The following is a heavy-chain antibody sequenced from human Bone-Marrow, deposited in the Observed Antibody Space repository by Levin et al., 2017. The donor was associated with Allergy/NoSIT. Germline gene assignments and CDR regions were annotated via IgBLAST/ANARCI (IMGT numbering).Heavy chain of an antibody. J-gene: IGHJ6*03. V-gene: IGHV3-7*04. CDR2: IKGGESDT. CDR1: GFTLSTYW. CDR3: TRDDHYYYMDV. Sequence: GESLKISCGASGFTLSTYWMSWVRQAPGKGLEWVANIKGGESDTYYVDSVKGRFTISRDNANNVLYLQMNSLRVEDTAVYYCTRDDHYYYMDVWGKGTTVTVSS.